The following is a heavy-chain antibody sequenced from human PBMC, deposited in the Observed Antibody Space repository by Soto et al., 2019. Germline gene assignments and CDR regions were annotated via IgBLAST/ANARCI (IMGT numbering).Heavy chain of an antibody. V-gene: IGHV4-39*01. J-gene: IGHJ6*02. Sequence: TLSLTCTVSGGSISSDSFYWAWIRQPPGKGLEWIGIIYYSGDTYYNPSLAGRLTMSVDTSNQFSLTLRSVTAADTALYYCARNQPQRYCSGGTCRPAYGMDVWGQGTTVTVSS. CDR2: IYYSGDT. CDR1: GGSISSDSFY. CDR3: ARNQPQRYCSGGTCRPAYGMDV. D-gene: IGHD2-15*01.